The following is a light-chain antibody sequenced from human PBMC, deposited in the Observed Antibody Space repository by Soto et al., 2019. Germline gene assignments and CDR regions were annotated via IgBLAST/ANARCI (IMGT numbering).Light chain of an antibody. CDR1: SSDVGTYNH. Sequence: QSALTQPRSVSGSPGQSVTISCTGTSSDVGTYNHVSWYQQHPGKAPKVMIYDVNKRSSTVPDRFSGSKSGNPASLTISGLQAEDEADYYCSSYAGTYSVVFGGGTKLTVL. V-gene: IGLV2-11*01. J-gene: IGLJ2*01. CDR3: SSYAGTYSVV. CDR2: DVN.